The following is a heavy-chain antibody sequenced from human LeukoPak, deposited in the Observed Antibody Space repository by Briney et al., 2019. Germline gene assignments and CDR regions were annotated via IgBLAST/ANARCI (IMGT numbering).Heavy chain of an antibody. D-gene: IGHD2-21*01. CDR2: INGGGDAT. V-gene: IGHV3-23*01. Sequence: GGSLRLSCATSGFTFNNNAMSWVRQGPGKGLEWVSGINGGGDATEYTDSVKGRFTISRDNSKNTLYLQMNSLRPDDTAVYYCARSTLIAPRGAFDFWGQGTMVSVSS. J-gene: IGHJ3*01. CDR3: ARSTLIAPRGAFDF. CDR1: GFTFNNNA.